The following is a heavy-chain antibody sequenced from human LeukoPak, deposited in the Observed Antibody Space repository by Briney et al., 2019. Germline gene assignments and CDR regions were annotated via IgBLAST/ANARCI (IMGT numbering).Heavy chain of an antibody. V-gene: IGHV4-59*08. CDR1: GGSVSSYS. D-gene: IGHD5-24*01. J-gene: IGHJ3*02. Sequence: SETLSLTCSVSGGSVSSYSWSWIRQPPGKGLDWIGYIHNGGTTNYKSSLKSRVIISVEMTKNQFSLKLSSVTAADTAVYYCARHGGESLVATILHAFDIWGQGTMVTVSS. CDR2: IHNGGTT. CDR3: ARHGGESLVATILHAFDI.